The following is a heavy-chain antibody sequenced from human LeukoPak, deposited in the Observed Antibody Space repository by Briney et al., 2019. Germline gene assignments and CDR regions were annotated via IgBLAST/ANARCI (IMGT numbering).Heavy chain of an antibody. D-gene: IGHD3-22*01. CDR2: IWYDGSNK. J-gene: IGHJ4*02. CDR1: GFTFSSYG. V-gene: IGHV3-33*01. Sequence: PGRSLRLSCAASGFTFSSYGMHWVRQAPGKRLEWVAIIWYDGSNKYYADSVKGRFTISRDNSKNTLYLQMNSLRAEDTAVYYCARGVMYYDSSGYLFDYWGQGILVTVSS. CDR3: ARGVMYYDSSGYLFDY.